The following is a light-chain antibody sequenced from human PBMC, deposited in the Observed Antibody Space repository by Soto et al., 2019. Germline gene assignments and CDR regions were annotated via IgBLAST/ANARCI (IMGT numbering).Light chain of an antibody. CDR3: QQYGSSPPYT. CDR2: GAY. CDR1: HSVTSRY. V-gene: IGKV3-20*01. Sequence: EIVLTQSPGTLSLSPGERATLSCRASHSVTSRYLAWYQQKPGQAPRLLIYGAYSRATGIPDRFSGSGSGTDVTLTISRLEPEGFAVYHCQQYGSSPPYTFGQGHQLEI. J-gene: IGKJ2*01.